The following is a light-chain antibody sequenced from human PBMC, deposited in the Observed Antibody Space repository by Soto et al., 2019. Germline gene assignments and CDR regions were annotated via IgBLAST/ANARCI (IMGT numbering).Light chain of an antibody. CDR3: SSYGGYNNVL. CDR2: EVS. V-gene: IGLV2-8*01. J-gene: IGLJ2*01. CDR1: SSDVGGYNY. Sequence: QSALTQPPSASGSPGQSVTITCTGTSSDVGGYNYVSWYQQQHPGKAPKLMIYEVSKRPSGVPDRFSGSKSGNTASLAVSGLQAEDEADYYCSSYGGYNNVLFGGGTKVTVL.